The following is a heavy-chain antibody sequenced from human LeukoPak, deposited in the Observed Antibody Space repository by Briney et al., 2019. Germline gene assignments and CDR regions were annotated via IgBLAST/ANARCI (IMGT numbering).Heavy chain of an antibody. D-gene: IGHD3-22*01. J-gene: IGHJ4*02. CDR2: INYSGST. Sequence: SGTLSLTCAVYGGSFSGYYWSWVRQPPGKGLEWIGEINYSGSTNYNPSLKSRVTISVDTSKNQFSLKLSSVTAADTAVYYCARGKDYYHSSGYTDYWGQGTPVTVSS. V-gene: IGHV4-34*01. CDR1: GGSFSGYY. CDR3: ARGKDYYHSSGYTDY.